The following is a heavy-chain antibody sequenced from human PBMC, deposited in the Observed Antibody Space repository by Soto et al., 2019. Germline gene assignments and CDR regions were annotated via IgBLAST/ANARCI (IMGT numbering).Heavy chain of an antibody. V-gene: IGHV1-24*01. CDR3: ATLGSLGDAFDI. CDR2: FDPEDGET. Sequence: ASVKVSCKVSGYTLTELSMHWVRQAPGKGLEWMGGFDPEDGETIYAQKFQGRVAMTEDTSTDTAYMELSSLRSEDTAVYYCATLGSLGDAFDIWGQGTMVTVSS. CDR1: GYTLTELS. D-gene: IGHD3-16*01. J-gene: IGHJ3*02.